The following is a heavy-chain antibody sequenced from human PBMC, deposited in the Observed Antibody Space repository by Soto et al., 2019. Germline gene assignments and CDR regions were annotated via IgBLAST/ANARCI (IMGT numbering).Heavy chain of an antibody. J-gene: IGHJ4*02. D-gene: IGHD3-10*01. CDR2: VGTAGDA. Sequence: EVQLVESGGGLVQPGGSLRLSCAASGFTFSSYDMHWVRQVTGKGLEWVSAVGTAGDAYYPNSVNGRFTISKENAKDSLYLQMNSLRAGDTVVYYCAIAFTTGVLDYWGQRTLVTVSS. CDR1: GFTFSSYD. V-gene: IGHV3-13*04. CDR3: AIAFTTGVLDY.